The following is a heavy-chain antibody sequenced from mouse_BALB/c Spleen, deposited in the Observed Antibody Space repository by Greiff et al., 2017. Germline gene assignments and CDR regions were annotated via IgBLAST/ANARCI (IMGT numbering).Heavy chain of an antibody. CDR2: ISTYYGNT. J-gene: IGHJ2*01. CDR3: ARNGYGDY. V-gene: IGHV1-67*01. D-gene: IGHD2-10*02. CDR1: GYTFTDYA. Sequence: VQLQQSGPELVRPGVSVKISCKGSGYTFTDYAMHWVKQSHAKSLEWIGVISTYYGNTNYNQKFKGKATMTVDKSSSTAYMELARLTSEDSAIYYCARNGYGDYWGQGTTLTVSA.